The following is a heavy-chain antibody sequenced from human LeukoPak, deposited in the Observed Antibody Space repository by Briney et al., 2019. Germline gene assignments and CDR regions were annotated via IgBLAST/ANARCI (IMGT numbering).Heavy chain of an antibody. CDR1: GFTVSSNY. J-gene: IGHJ4*02. CDR3: ARVDSSGWSVPLDY. Sequence: GGSLRLSCAASGFTVSSNYMSWVRQAPWKVLEWVSVIYSGGSTYYADSVKGRFTISRDNSKNTLNLQMHSLRPEDTAVYYCARVDSSGWSVPLDYWGQGTLVSVSP. CDR2: IYSGGST. D-gene: IGHD6-13*01. V-gene: IGHV3-53*05.